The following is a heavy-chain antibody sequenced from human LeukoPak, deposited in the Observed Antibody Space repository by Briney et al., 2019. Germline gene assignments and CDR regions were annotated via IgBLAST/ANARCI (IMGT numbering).Heavy chain of an antibody. CDR1: GFTFSSYA. J-gene: IGHJ4*02. Sequence: GGSLRLSCAASGFTFSSYAMSWVRQAPVKELEWVSAVSGSGGSTYYADAVKGRFTISRDNSKNTLYLQMNSLRAEDTAVYYCAKPRDQLLPTSFDYWGQGTLVTVSS. D-gene: IGHD2-2*01. CDR3: AKPRDQLLPTSFDY. V-gene: IGHV3-23*01. CDR2: VSGSGGST.